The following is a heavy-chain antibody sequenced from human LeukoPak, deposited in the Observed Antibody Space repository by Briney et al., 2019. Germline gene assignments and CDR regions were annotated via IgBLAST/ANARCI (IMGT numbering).Heavy chain of an antibody. V-gene: IGHV4-61*02. CDR1: GGSISRGSYY. D-gene: IGHD5-24*01. Sequence: SQTLSLTCTVSGGSISRGSYYWSWIRQPAGKGLEWIGRIYTSGSTNYNPSLKSRVTISVDTSKNQFSLKLSSVTAADTAVYYCATTLEMATTRQDYWGQGTLVTVSS. J-gene: IGHJ4*02. CDR2: IYTSGST. CDR3: ATTLEMATTRQDY.